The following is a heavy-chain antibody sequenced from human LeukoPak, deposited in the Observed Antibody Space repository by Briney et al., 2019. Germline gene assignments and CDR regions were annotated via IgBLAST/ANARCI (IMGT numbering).Heavy chain of an antibody. CDR1: GFTFSSYD. CDR3: ARGGSYSDAFDI. Sequence: GGSLRLSCAASGFTFSSYDMHWVRQAPGKGLDWVAFIRFDGSNKYYADSVKGRFTISRDNSKNTLHLQMNSLRAEDTAVYYCARGGSYSDAFDIWGQGTMVTVSS. V-gene: IGHV3-30*02. D-gene: IGHD1-26*01. J-gene: IGHJ3*02. CDR2: IRFDGSNK.